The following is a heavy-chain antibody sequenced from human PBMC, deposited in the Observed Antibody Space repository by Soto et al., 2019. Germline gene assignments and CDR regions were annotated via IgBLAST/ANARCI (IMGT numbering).Heavy chain of an antibody. CDR2: ISDSGGSP. J-gene: IGHJ5*02. D-gene: IGHD2-8*02. CDR1: GFTFSSYA. V-gene: IGHV3-23*01. CDR3: ARYALGLSPWWYNWFDR. Sequence: VQLLESGGGLVQPGGSLRRSCAASGFTFSSYAMNWVRQTPGEGLEWVSGISDSGGSPYYADSVKGRFTISRDNSKNTLYLQMDSLRAEDTGVYYCARYALGLSPWWYNWFDRWGQGTLVSVSS.